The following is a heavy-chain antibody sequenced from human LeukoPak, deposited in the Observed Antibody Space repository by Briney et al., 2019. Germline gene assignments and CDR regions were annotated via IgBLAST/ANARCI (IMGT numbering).Heavy chain of an antibody. Sequence: GGSLRLSCVVSGFNFDDYAMHWVRQAPGKGLEWVSLISWAGGAAYYADSVQGRFTLSRDNARESVFLQMDSLRVDDTAVYYCARTYDFGRGPPGDAFDNWGPGTWVIVSS. J-gene: IGHJ3*02. CDR3: ARTYDFGRGPPGDAFDN. V-gene: IGHV3-43D*03. CDR2: ISWAGGAA. D-gene: IGHD3-3*01. CDR1: GFNFDDYA.